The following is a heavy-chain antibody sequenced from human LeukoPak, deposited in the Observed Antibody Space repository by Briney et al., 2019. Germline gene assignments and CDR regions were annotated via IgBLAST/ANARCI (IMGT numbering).Heavy chain of an antibody. V-gene: IGHV1-2*02. Sequence: ASVKVSCKASGYTFSSNYMHWVRQAPGQGLEWMGWINPNSGGTNYAQKFQGRVTMTRDTSISTAYMELSRLRSDDTAVYYCAKTYGDYVPFDIWGQGTMVTVSS. CDR1: GYTFSSNY. J-gene: IGHJ3*02. D-gene: IGHD4-17*01. CDR2: INPNSGGT. CDR3: AKTYGDYVPFDI.